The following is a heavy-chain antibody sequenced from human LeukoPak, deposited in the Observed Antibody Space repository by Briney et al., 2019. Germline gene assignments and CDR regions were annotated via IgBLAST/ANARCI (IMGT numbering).Heavy chain of an antibody. CDR3: ARRPGYCPNGVCYKRNWFDP. CDR2: IYYSGST. Sequence: SETLSLTCAVYGGSFSGYYWGWIRQPPGKGLEWIGSIYYSGSTYYNPSLKSRVTISVDTSKNQFSLKLSSVTAADTAVYYCARRPGYCPNGVCYKRNWFDPWGQGTLVTVSS. J-gene: IGHJ5*02. V-gene: IGHV4-34*01. D-gene: IGHD2-8*01. CDR1: GGSFSGYY.